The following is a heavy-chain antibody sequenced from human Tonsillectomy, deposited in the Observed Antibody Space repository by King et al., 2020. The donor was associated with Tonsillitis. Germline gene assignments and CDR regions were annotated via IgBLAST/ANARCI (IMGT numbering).Heavy chain of an antibody. CDR1: GFSLSTSGVG. J-gene: IGHJ5*02. CDR2: IYWNDDK. D-gene: IGHD6-19*01. Sequence: ITLKESGPTLVKPPQTLTLTCTFSGFSLSTSGVGVGWIRQPPGKALEWLGIIYWNDDKRYGPSLKSRLTITKDTSKNQVVLTMTNMDPVDTATYYCAHRRGYSSGWGRGLDPWGQGTLVTVSS. CDR3: AHRRGYSSGWGRGLDP. V-gene: IGHV2-5*01.